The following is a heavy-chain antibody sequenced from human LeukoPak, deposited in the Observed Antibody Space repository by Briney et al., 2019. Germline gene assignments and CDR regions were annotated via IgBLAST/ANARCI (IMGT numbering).Heavy chain of an antibody. Sequence: GGSLRLSCAASGFTFSSYWMSWVRQAPGNGLEWVANIKQDGSEKYYVDSVKGRFTISRDNAKNSLYLQMNSLRAEDTAVYYCARDYGGNFIWCAFDIWGQGTMVTVSS. CDR2: IKQDGSEK. D-gene: IGHD4-23*01. CDR3: ARDYGGNFIWCAFDI. V-gene: IGHV3-7*01. CDR1: GFTFSSYW. J-gene: IGHJ3*02.